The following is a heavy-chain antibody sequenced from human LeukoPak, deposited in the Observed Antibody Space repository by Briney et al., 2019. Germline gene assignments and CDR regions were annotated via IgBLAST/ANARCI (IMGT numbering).Heavy chain of an antibody. Sequence: SETLSLTCAVYGGAFSGYYWSWIRQPPGKGLEWIGEINHSGSTDYNPSINSRVTMSVDTSKKQFSLRLSAVTAANTAVYYCARKNITMIKGTLFDYWGQGILVTVSS. CDR2: INHSGST. J-gene: IGHJ4*02. CDR1: GGAFSGYY. CDR3: ARKNITMIKGTLFDY. D-gene: IGHD3-22*01. V-gene: IGHV4-34*01.